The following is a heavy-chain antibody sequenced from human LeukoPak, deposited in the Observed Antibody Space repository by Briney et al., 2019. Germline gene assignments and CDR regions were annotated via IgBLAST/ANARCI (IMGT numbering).Heavy chain of an antibody. D-gene: IGHD4-17*01. J-gene: IGHJ6*02. CDR1: GYTFTNYY. CDR3: ARDTRTMTAVTRGQHYYYGLDV. Sequence: GASVRVSCKASGYTFTNYYLHWVRQAPGHGLEWMAIINPSDGGTYYEQKLQGRVTVTRDTSTSTVYMELSSLRSEDTAVYYCARDTRTMTAVTRGQHYYYGLDVWGQGTTVTVS. CDR2: INPSDGGT. V-gene: IGHV1-46*01.